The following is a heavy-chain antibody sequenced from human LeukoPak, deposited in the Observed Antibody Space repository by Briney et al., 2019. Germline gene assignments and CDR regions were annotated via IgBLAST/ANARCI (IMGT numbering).Heavy chain of an antibody. J-gene: IGHJ4*02. V-gene: IGHV1-69*05. Sequence: SVKVSCKASGGTFSSYAISWVRQAPGQGLEWMGGIIPIFGTANYAQKFQGRVTITTDESASTAYMELSSLRSEDTAVYYCARLYSSSWYVGDYWGQGTLVTVSS. CDR3: ARLYSSSWYVGDY. D-gene: IGHD6-13*01. CDR1: GGTFSSYA. CDR2: IIPIFGTA.